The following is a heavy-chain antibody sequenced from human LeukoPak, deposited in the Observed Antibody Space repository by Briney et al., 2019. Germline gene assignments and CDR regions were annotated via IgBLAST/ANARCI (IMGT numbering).Heavy chain of an antibody. J-gene: IGHJ5*02. CDR2: IYYSGST. CDR3: ARVRLGELLYWFDP. CDR1: GGSISSGDYY. V-gene: IGHV4-30-4*01. Sequence: SETLSLTCTVSGGSISSGDYYWSWIRQPPGKGLEWIGYIYYSGSTYYNPSLKSRVTISVDTSKNQFSLKLSSVTAADTAVYYCARVRLGELLYWFDPWGQGTLVTVSS. D-gene: IGHD3-10*01.